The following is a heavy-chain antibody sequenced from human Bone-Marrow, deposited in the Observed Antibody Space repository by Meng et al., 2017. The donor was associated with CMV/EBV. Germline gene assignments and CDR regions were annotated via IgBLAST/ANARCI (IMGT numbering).Heavy chain of an antibody. D-gene: IGHD3-16*01. CDR1: GYTFTGYY. J-gene: IGHJ3*02. V-gene: IGHV1-2*02. CDR3: AREYYDSYGGAFDI. Sequence: ASVKVSCKASGYTFTGYYMHWVRQAPGQGLEWMGWINPNSGGTNYAQKFQGRITMTRDTSISTAYMELSRLRSDDTAVYYRAREYYDSYGGAFDIWGQGTTVTVSS. CDR2: INPNSGGT.